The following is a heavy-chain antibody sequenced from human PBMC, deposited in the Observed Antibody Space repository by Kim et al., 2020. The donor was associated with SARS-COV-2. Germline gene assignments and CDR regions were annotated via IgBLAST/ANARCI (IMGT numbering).Heavy chain of an antibody. Sequence: SETLSLTCAVYGGSFSGYYWSWIRQPPGKGLEWIGEINHSGSTNYNPSLKSRVTISVDTSKNQFSLKLSSVTAADTAVYYCARSQEGHSSGQQRGSGRYFDYWGQGTLVTVSS. CDR3: ARSQEGHSSGQQRGSGRYFDY. CDR2: INHSGST. D-gene: IGHD2-15*01. V-gene: IGHV4-34*01. CDR1: GGSFSGYY. J-gene: IGHJ4*02.